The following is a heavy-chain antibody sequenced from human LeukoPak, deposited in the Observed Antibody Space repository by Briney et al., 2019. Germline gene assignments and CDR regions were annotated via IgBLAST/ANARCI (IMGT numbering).Heavy chain of an antibody. CDR1: GFTFSRFW. Sequence: GGSLRLSCAASGFTFSRFWMSWVRQAPGKGLEWVANIKQDGSEKYYVDSVKGQFTISRDNAKNSLYPQMNSLRAEDTAVFYCARDGTYTDYDPDFDIWGQGTLVTVSS. J-gene: IGHJ4*02. CDR2: IKQDGSEK. CDR3: ARDGTYTDYDPDFDI. V-gene: IGHV3-7*04. D-gene: IGHD5-12*01.